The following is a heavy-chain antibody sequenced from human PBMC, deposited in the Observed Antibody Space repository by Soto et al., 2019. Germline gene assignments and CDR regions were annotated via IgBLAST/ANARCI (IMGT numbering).Heavy chain of an antibody. CDR1: GFSFRDHS. CDR2: ISSSSENI. Sequence: VQLVESGGGVVSPGGSLRLSCVGSGFSFRDHSMNWFRQPPGKGLQWISYISSSSENIYYADSVKGRFTVSRDNAKNTLFLQMNSLRDDDSAIYYCARLPKGSVVTGWGQGSLVTVSS. J-gene: IGHJ4*01. D-gene: IGHD2-21*02. CDR3: ARLPKGSVVTG. V-gene: IGHV3-48*02.